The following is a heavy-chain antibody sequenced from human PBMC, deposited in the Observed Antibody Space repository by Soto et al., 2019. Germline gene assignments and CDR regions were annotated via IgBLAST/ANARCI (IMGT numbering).Heavy chain of an antibody. CDR2: INPSGGST. D-gene: IGHD2-15*01. Sequence: ASVKVSCKASGYTFTSYYMHWVRQAPGQGLEWMGIINPSGGSTSYAQKFQGRVTMTRDTSTSTVYMELSSLRSEDTAVYYCAREKVAATYSYYYGMDVWGQGTTVTVSS. J-gene: IGHJ6*02. CDR3: AREKVAATYSYYYGMDV. CDR1: GYTFTSYY. V-gene: IGHV1-46*01.